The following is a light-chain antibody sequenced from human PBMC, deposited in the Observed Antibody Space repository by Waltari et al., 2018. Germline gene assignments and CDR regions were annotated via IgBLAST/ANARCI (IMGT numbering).Light chain of an antibody. CDR1: SSDVGP. CDR3: CSYAGPWV. V-gene: IGLV2-23*01. J-gene: IGLJ3*02. Sequence: QSALTQPAHVSGSPGQSVTISCTGTSSDVGPVSWYQQHPGKAPKLIIYEDNKRPSGVSDRFSGSKSGNTASLTISGLQAEDEADYHCCSYAGPWVFGGGTKLTVL. CDR2: EDN.